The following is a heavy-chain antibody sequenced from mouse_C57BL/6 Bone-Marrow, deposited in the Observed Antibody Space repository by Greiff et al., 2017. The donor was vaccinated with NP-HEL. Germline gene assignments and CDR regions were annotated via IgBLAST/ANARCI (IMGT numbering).Heavy chain of an antibody. CDR1: GFTFSSYG. V-gene: IGHV5-6*01. CDR2: ISSGGSYT. J-gene: IGHJ3*01. Sequence: EVQRVESGGDLVKPGGSLKLSCAASGFTFSSYGMSWVRQTPDKRLEWVATISSGGSYTYYPDSVKGRFTISRDNAKNTLYLQMSSLKSEDTAMYYCARHRGLLFAYWGQGTLVTVSA. D-gene: IGHD1-1*01. CDR3: ARHRGLLFAY.